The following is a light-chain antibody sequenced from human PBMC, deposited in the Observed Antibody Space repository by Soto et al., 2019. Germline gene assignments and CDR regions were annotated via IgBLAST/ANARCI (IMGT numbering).Light chain of an antibody. CDR3: LQHNSYPRT. CDR2: AAS. CDR1: RGIGND. J-gene: IGKJ1*01. V-gene: IGKV1-17*01. Sequence: DIQMTQSPSSLSAPVGDTVTITCRASRGIGNDLGWYQQRPGKAPNRLVYAASTLQSGVPSRFSGRGSGTEFTLTISSLQPEDFTTYYCLQHNSYPRTFDQGTKLEIK.